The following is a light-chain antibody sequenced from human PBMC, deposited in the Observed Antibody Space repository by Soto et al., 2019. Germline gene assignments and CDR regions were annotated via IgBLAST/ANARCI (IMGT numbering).Light chain of an antibody. J-gene: IGKJ4*01. CDR1: QAVNTR. CDR2: LTS. V-gene: IGKV3D-11*01. CDR3: QHCQPYGDSPPLT. Sequence: EIVLTQSPATLSSFPGDRVTLSCRASQAVNTRLAWYQHKPGQAPRLLIYLTSNRAAGIPARFSGSGSGTDCTLTISDVEPEDFVVYYCQHCQPYGDSPPLTFGGGTKVDIK.